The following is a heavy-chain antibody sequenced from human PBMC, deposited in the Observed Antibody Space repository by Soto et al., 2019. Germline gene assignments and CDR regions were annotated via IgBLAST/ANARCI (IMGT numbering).Heavy chain of an antibody. V-gene: IGHV3-30*18. Sequence: QVQLVESGGGVVQPGRSLRLSCAASGFTFSSYGMHWVRQAPGKGLEWVAVISYDGSYKYYADSMKGRVTISRDNSKNTVYGHMNSLGAEDTAVYYCAKDGSVVPTPPDFDYWGQGTLVTVSS. CDR1: GFTFSSYG. J-gene: IGHJ4*02. CDR2: ISYDGSYK. CDR3: AKDGSVVPTPPDFDY. D-gene: IGHD5-12*01.